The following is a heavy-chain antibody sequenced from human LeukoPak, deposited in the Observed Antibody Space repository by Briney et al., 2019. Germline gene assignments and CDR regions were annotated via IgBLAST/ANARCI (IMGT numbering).Heavy chain of an antibody. CDR2: ISSSSSYI. D-gene: IGHD3-22*01. CDR3: ARDTLSYYDSSGYSLGG. V-gene: IGHV3-21*01. CDR1: GFTFSSYS. Sequence: GGSLRLSCAASGFTFSSYSMSWVRQAPGKGLEWVSSISSSSSYIYYADSVKGRFTISRDNAKNSLYLQMNSLRAEDTAVYYCARDTLSYYDSSGYSLGGWGQGTMVTVSS. J-gene: IGHJ3*01.